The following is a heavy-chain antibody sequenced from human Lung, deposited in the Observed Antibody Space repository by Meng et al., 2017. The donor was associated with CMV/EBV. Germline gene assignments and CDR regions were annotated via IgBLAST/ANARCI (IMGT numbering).Heavy chain of an antibody. Sequence: ASXXVSXKASGYTXTSYDINWVRQATGQGLEWMGWMNPNSGNTGYAQKFQGRVTITRNTSISTAYMELSSLSSEDTAVYYCARGAKNYYGSGRSTVDGMDVXGQGXTVTVSS. D-gene: IGHD3-10*01. V-gene: IGHV1-8*03. CDR3: ARGAKNYYGSGRSTVDGMDV. CDR2: MNPNSGNT. CDR1: GYTXTSYD. J-gene: IGHJ6*02.